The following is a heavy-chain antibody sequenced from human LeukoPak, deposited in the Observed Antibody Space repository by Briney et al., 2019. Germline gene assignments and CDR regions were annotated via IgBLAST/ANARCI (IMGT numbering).Heavy chain of an antibody. D-gene: IGHD1-26*01. CDR3: ARVLVGARGFFDY. Sequence: GGSLRLSCAASGFTFSSYSMTWVRQAPGKGLEWVSSISSSSSYIYYADSVKGRFTISRGNAKNSLYLQMNSLRAEDTAVYYCARVLVGARGFFDYWGQGTLVTVSS. CDR2: ISSSSSYI. J-gene: IGHJ4*02. CDR1: GFTFSSYS. V-gene: IGHV3-21*01.